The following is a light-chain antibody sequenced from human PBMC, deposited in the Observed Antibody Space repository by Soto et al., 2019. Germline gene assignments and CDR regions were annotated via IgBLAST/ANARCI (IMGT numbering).Light chain of an antibody. CDR2: AAS. J-gene: IGKJ2*01. V-gene: IGKV1-39*01. Sequence: DIQMTQSPSSLSASVGDRVTITCRASQSISSYLNWYQQKPGKAPKLLIYAASSLQSGVPSRFSGRGSGTDFTLTIISLQTEDFATYYCQQSYSTPYTFGKGTKLEIK. CDR1: QSISSY. CDR3: QQSYSTPYT.